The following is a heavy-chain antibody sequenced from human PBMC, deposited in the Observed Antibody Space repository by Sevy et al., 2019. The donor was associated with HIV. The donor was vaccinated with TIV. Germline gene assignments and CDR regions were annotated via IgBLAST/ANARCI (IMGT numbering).Heavy chain of an antibody. CDR2: ISYDGSNK. D-gene: IGHD3-22*01. CDR1: GFTFSSYG. J-gene: IGHJ4*02. Sequence: GGSLRLSCAASGFTFSSYGMHWVRQAPGKGLEWVAVISYDGSNKYYADSVKGRFTISRDNSKSTLYLQMNSLRAEDTAVYYCAKRRGVGIAPYGTPYDSSSPLSYWGQGTLVTVSS. CDR3: AKRRGVGIAPYGTPYDSSSPLSY. V-gene: IGHV3-30*18.